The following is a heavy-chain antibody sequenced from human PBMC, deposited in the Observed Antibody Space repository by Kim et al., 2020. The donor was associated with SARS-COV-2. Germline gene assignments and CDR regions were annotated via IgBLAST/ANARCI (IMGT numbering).Heavy chain of an antibody. CDR2: IYYSGST. D-gene: IGHD6-13*01. J-gene: IGHJ6*02. CDR3: ARILSIAAAGSWAYYYYGMDV. Sequence: SETLSLTCTVSGGSISSYYWSWIRQPPGKGLEWIGYIYYSGSTNYNPSLKSRVTISVDTSKNQFSLKLSSVTAADTAVYYCARILSIAAAGSWAYYYYGMDVWGQGTTVTVSS. CDR1: GGSISSYY. V-gene: IGHV4-59*13.